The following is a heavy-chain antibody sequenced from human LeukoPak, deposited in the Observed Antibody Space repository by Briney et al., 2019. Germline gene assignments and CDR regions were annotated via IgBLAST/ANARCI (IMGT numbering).Heavy chain of an antibody. V-gene: IGHV4-30-2*01. D-gene: IGHD6-13*01. CDR2: IYHSGST. CDR3: ARASDSIDY. CDR1: GFTFSSYA. Sequence: LRLSCAASGFTFSSYAMSWVRQAPGKGLEWIGYIYHSGSTYYNPSLKSRVTISVDRSKNQFSLKLSSVTAADTAVYYCARASDSIDYWGQGTLVTVSS. J-gene: IGHJ4*02.